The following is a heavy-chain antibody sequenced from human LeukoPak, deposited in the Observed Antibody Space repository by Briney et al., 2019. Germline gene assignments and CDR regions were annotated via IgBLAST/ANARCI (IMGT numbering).Heavy chain of an antibody. Sequence: KPSETLSLTCTVSGGSISSYYWSWIRQPPGKGLEWIGYFYYTGSTNYNPSLRSRVTISVDTSKNQFSLKLSSVTAADTAVYYCARATTGEPYSWFDPWGQGTLVTVSS. J-gene: IGHJ5*02. V-gene: IGHV4-59*01. CDR3: ARATTGEPYSWFDP. CDR2: FYYTGST. D-gene: IGHD7-27*01. CDR1: GGSISSYY.